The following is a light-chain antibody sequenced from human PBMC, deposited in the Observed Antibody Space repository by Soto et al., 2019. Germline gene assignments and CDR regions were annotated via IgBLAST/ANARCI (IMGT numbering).Light chain of an antibody. V-gene: IGKV3-20*01. CDR3: QQCGGSPLFS. Sequence: IVLTQSPGTLSLSPGERATLSCTASQSVTSSCLAWYQRKPGLAHRLLIHTTSIIATDIPDRFSGSGSGTDFTHTISRLEPEDSAVYYCQQCGGSPLFSFGPGSRVDI. CDR1: QSVTSSC. CDR2: TTS. J-gene: IGKJ3*01.